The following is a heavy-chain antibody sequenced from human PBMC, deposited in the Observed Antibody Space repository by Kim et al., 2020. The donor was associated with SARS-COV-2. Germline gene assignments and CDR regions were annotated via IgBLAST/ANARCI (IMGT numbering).Heavy chain of an antibody. V-gene: IGHV4-39*07. CDR2: IYYSGST. CDR1: GGSISSSSYY. Sequence: SETLSLTCTVSGGSISSSSYYWGWIRQPPGKGLEWIGSIYYSGSTYYNPSLKSRVTISVDTSKNQFSLKLSSVTAADTAVYYCARGVWAGPDVLLWFGDNHNWFDPWGQGTLVTVSS. J-gene: IGHJ5*02. CDR3: ARGVWAGPDVLLWFGDNHNWFDP. D-gene: IGHD3-10*01.